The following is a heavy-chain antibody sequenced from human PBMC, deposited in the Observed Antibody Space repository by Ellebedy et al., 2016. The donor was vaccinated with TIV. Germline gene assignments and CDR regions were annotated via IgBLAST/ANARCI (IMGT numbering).Heavy chain of an antibody. CDR2: INHSGST. CDR1: GGSFSGYY. CDR3: ARRGEQLVLDY. D-gene: IGHD6-6*01. J-gene: IGHJ4*02. V-gene: IGHV4-34*01. Sequence: SETLSLTXAVYGGSFSGYYWSWIRQPPGKGLEWIGEINHSGSTNYNPSLKSRVTISVDTSKNQFSLKLSSVTAADTAVYYCARRGEQLVLDYWGQGTLVTVSS.